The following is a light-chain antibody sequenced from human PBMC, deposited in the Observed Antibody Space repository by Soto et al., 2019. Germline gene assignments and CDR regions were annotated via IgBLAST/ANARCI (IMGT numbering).Light chain of an antibody. J-gene: IGKJ2*01. Sequence: EIVMTQSPATLSVSPGERATLSCRASQSVSMNLAWYQQKPGQAPRFLIYGASTRATGIPARFSCSGSGTEFTLTISSLQSEDFAVYYCQHYENWPTEYTFGQGTKLEIK. CDR2: GAS. V-gene: IGKV3-15*01. CDR3: QHYENWPTEYT. CDR1: QSVSMN.